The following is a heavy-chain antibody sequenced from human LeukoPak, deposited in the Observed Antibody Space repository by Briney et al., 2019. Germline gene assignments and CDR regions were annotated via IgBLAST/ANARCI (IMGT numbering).Heavy chain of an antibody. V-gene: IGHV3-53*04. D-gene: IGHD1-26*01. Sequence: GGSLRLSCTASGFSVSNSYMTWVRQAPGKGREWVSLIYGDGGTYYADSVKGRFTISRHNFENTLYLQMNSLRAEDTAVYHCARVGVGTVAGNYFDDWGQGTLVTVSS. J-gene: IGHJ4*02. CDR1: GFSVSNSY. CDR2: IYGDGGT. CDR3: ARVGVGTVAGNYFDD.